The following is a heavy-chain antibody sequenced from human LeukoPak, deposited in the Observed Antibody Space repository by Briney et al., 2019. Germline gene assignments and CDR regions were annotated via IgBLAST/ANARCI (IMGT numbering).Heavy chain of an antibody. CDR3: AKSPRRYYYDSSGYFDY. CDR2: ISGSGGST. D-gene: IGHD3-22*01. Sequence: GGSLRLSCAASGFTFSSYAMSWVRQAPGQGLEWVSAISGSGGSTYYADSVKGRFTISRDNSKNTLYLQTNSLRAEDTAVYYCAKSPRRYYYDSSGYFDYWGQGTLVTVSS. V-gene: IGHV3-23*01. J-gene: IGHJ4*02. CDR1: GFTFSSYA.